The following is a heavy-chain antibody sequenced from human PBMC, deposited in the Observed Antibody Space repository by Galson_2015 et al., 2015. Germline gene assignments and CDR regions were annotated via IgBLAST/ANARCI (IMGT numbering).Heavy chain of an antibody. Sequence: SLRLSCAASGFIFSNHDINWIRQAPGEGLEWVSDITGSGTTESYADSVKGRFTISRDDAKNSLYLQMNSLRVEDTAVYYCARASGLGFREQDAFDIWGQGTMVTVSS. V-gene: IGHV3-48*03. CDR1: GFIFSNHD. D-gene: IGHD3-10*01. CDR3: ARASGLGFREQDAFDI. J-gene: IGHJ3*02. CDR2: ITGSGTTE.